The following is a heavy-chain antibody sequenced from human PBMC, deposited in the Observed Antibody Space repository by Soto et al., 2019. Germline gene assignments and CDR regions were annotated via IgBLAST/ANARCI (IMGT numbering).Heavy chain of an antibody. Sequence: GGSPRLSCAASGFTFSSYAMHWVRQAPGKGLEWVAVISYDGSNKYYADSVKGRFTISRDNSKNTLYLQMNSLRAEDTAVYYCARGVGYSYGAFFWFDPWGQGTLVTVSS. J-gene: IGHJ5*02. D-gene: IGHD5-18*01. V-gene: IGHV3-30-3*01. CDR3: ARGVGYSYGAFFWFDP. CDR1: GFTFSSYA. CDR2: ISYDGSNK.